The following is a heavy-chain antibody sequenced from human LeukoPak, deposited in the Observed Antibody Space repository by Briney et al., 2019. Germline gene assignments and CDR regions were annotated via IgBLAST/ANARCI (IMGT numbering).Heavy chain of an antibody. CDR3: ARRLTQYDCFDP. D-gene: IGHD2-2*01. CDR1: GDSVSSNSVT. V-gene: IGHV6-1*01. CDR2: TYYRSTWYN. J-gene: IGHJ5*02. Sequence: PSQTLSLTCAISGDSVSSNSVTWNWIRQSPSRGLEWLGRTYYRSTWYNDYAVSVRGRITVNPDTSKNQFSLHLNSVTPEDTAVYYCARRLTQYDCFDPWGQGILVTVSS.